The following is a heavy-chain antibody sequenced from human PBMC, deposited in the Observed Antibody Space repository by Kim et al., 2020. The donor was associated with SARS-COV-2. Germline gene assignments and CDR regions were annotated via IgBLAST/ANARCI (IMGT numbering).Heavy chain of an antibody. D-gene: IGHD6-19*01. V-gene: IGHV4-39*01. CDR2: GNT. CDR3: ARHMGVAVTP. Sequence: GNTYPDPSLKNRVAMSVDTSKNHFSLKLTSVTAADTAVYFCARHMGVAVTPWGQGTLVTVSS. J-gene: IGHJ5*02.